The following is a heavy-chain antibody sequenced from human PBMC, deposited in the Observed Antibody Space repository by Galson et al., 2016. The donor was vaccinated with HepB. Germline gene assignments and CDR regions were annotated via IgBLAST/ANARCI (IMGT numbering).Heavy chain of an antibody. J-gene: IGHJ6*02. CDR3: ARQLWGGVDV. D-gene: IGHD3-16*01. V-gene: IGHV3-23*01. CDR1: GFTFSSFA. CDR2: ISGSGGTT. Sequence: SLRLSCAASGFTFSSFAMSWVRQAPGKGLECVSAISGSGGTTFYADSVKGRFTISRDNSKNTVYLQVNSLRAEDTAVFYCARQLWGGVDVWGRGTTVTVSS.